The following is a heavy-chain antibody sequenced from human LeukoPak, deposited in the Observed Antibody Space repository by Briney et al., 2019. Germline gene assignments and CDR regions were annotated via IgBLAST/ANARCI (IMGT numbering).Heavy chain of an antibody. J-gene: IGHJ5*02. D-gene: IGHD2-15*01. V-gene: IGHV5-51*01. CDR2: IYPGDSDT. CDR1: GYSFTSYR. CDR3: ARRVVAATSRGVELDWFDP. Sequence: GESLKIYCQGSGYSFTSYRIGWVRQTPGKGLEWMWIIYPGDSDTRYSPSFQGQVTISADKSISTAYLQWSSLKASDTAMYYCARRVVAATSRGVELDWFDPWGQGTLVTVSS.